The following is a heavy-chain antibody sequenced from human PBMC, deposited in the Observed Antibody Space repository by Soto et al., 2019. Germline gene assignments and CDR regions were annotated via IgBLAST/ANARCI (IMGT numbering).Heavy chain of an antibody. J-gene: IGHJ5*02. D-gene: IGHD2-15*01. V-gene: IGHV1-24*01. CDR3: ATDGALLSVVAATIGWFDP. Sequence: ASVKVSCKVSGYTLTELSMHWVRQAPGKGLEWMGGFDPEDGETIYAQKFQGRVTMTEDTSTDTAYMELSSLRSEDTAVYYCATDGALLSVVAATIGWFDPWGQGILVTAPQ. CDR2: FDPEDGET. CDR1: GYTLTELS.